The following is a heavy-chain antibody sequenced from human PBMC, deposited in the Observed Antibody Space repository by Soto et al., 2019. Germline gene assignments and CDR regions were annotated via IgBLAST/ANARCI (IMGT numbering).Heavy chain of an antibody. D-gene: IGHD3-3*01. CDR2: IYHSGST. J-gene: IGHJ5*02. V-gene: IGHV4-59*12. CDR3: ARRTYDFWSDANDGWFDP. Sequence: SETLSLTCTVSGGSISSYHWSWIRQPPGKGLEWIGYIYHSGSTYYNPSLKSRVTISVDRSKNQFSLKLSSVTAADTAVYYCARRTYDFWSDANDGWFDPWGQGTLVTVSS. CDR1: GGSISSYH.